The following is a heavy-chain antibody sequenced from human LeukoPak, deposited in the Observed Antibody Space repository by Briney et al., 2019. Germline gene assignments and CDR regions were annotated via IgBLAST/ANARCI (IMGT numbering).Heavy chain of an antibody. CDR1: GFTFSSYV. CDR2: ISYDGSNE. J-gene: IGHJ5*02. V-gene: IGHV3-30*04. CDR3: ARDNSVEDTAWWFDP. Sequence: GGSLRLSCAASGFTFSSYVMRWVRQAPGKGLESVAIISYDGSNEYYADSVKGRFTISRDNSKNTLYLQMNSLRAADTAVYYCARDNSVEDTAWWFDPWGQGTLVTVSS. D-gene: IGHD4-23*01.